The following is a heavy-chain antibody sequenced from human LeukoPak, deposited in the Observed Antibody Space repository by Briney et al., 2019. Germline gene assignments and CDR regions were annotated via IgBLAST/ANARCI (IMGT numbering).Heavy chain of an antibody. D-gene: IGHD3-10*01. V-gene: IGHV4-34*01. CDR2: INHSGST. J-gene: IGHJ5*02. CDR1: GGSFSGYY. Sequence: SETLSLTCAVYGGSFSGYYWSWIRQPPGKGLEWIGEINHSGSTNYNPSLKSRVTISVDTSKNQFSLKLSSVTAADTAVYYCASIWFGEFVMGWFDPWGQGTLVTVSS. CDR3: ASIWFGEFVMGWFDP.